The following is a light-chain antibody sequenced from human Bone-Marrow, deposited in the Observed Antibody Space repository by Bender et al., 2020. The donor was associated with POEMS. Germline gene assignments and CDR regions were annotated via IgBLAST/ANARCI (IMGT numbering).Light chain of an antibody. J-gene: IGLJ2*01. CDR2: SNY. CDR3: QCYDSSLNSSV. Sequence: QSVLTQPPSASGTPGQSVIISCSGTDSNFGGNNVNWYQHLPGSSPRLVVYSNYQRPAGVPARYSASKSGTSASLAISDIQSEDEGEYCCQCYDSSLNSSVVGGGTKLTVL. CDR1: DSNFGGNN. V-gene: IGLV1-44*01.